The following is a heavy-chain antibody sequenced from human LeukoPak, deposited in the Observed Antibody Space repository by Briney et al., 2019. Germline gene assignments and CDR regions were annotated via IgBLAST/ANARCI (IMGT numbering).Heavy chain of an antibody. J-gene: IGHJ4*02. D-gene: IGHD3-16*01. V-gene: IGHV4-59*08. CDR3: ARTSIYDYVWGSPSTGFDY. Sequence: PSETLSLTCTVSGGSISSYYWSWIRQPPGKGLEWIGYIYYNGSTNYNPSLKSRVTISVDTSKNQFSLKLSSVTAADTAVYYCARTSIYDYVWGSPSTGFDYWGQGTLVTVPS. CDR2: IYYNGST. CDR1: GGSISSYY.